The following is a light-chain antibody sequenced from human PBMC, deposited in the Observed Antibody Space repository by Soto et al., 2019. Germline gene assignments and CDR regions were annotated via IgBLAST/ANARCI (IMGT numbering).Light chain of an antibody. CDR3: HVWDITTDHYV. J-gene: IGLJ1*01. V-gene: IGLV3-21*04. CDR1: NLGSKR. CDR2: YDS. Sequence: SYELTQPPSVSVAPEKTARLTCGGDNLGSKRVHWYRQKPGQAPVLVIYYDSDRPSGIPERFSGSNSGNTATLPINRVEAGDEADDYCHVWDITTDHYVFGTGTKLTVL.